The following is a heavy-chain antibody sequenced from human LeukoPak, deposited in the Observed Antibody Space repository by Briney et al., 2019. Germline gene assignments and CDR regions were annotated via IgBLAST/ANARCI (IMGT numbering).Heavy chain of an antibody. J-gene: IGHJ4*02. Sequence: SEPQSLTCSVSVGSISSSTCYGAWVRRPPGKGLVWNESIHYSRGIYYNPSXPSRLTIAVGTSKNQFSIKLSSVTAADTAVYXXARDGLTPITQSKDYFDYWGQGTLVTVSS. CDR2: IHYSRGI. V-gene: IGHV4-39*02. CDR3: ARDGLTPITQSKDYFDY. CDR1: VGSISSSTCY. D-gene: IGHD1-14*01.